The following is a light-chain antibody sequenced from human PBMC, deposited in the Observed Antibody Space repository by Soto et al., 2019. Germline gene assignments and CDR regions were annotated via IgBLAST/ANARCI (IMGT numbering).Light chain of an antibody. CDR1: QGISSY. V-gene: IGKV1-8*01. Sequence: AIRMTQSPSSLSASTGDRVTITCRASQGISSYLAWYQQKPGKAPKLLIYAASTLQSGVPSRFSGSGSGTDFTLTISSLQSEDSAVYYGQQCNNWPPLTFGGGTKVDIK. J-gene: IGKJ4*01. CDR3: QQCNNWPPLT. CDR2: AAS.